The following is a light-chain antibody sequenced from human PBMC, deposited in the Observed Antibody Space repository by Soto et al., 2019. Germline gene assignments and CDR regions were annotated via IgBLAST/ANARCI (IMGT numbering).Light chain of an antibody. CDR1: SSDVGGYNY. Sequence: QSVLTQPASVSGSPGQSITISCTGTSSDVGGYNYVSWYQQHPGKATKLMIYDVSNRPSGVSNSFSGSKSGNTASLTISGLQAEDEADYYCSSYTSSSPYVFGTGTKVTVL. CDR3: SSYTSSSPYV. J-gene: IGLJ1*01. CDR2: DVS. V-gene: IGLV2-14*01.